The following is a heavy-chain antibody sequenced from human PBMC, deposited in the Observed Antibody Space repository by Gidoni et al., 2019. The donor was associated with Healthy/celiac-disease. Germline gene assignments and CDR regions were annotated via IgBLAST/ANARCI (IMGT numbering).Heavy chain of an antibody. CDR3: AKDGTITMIVVVPSAFDI. CDR2: ISGSGGST. V-gene: IGHV3-23*01. CDR1: GFTFSRYA. J-gene: IGHJ3*02. D-gene: IGHD3-22*01. Sequence: EVQLLESGGGLVQPGGSLRLSCAASGFTFSRYAMSWVSQAPGKGLEWVSAISGSGGSTYYADSVKGRFTISRDNSKNTLYLQMNSLRAEDTAVYYCAKDGTITMIVVVPSAFDIWGQGTMVTVSS.